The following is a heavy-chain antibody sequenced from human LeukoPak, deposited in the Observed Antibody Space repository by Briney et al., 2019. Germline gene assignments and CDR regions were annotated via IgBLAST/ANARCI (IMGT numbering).Heavy chain of an antibody. CDR3: ARVGYSSSWSPSDY. CDR1: GFTFDDYG. D-gene: IGHD6-13*01. CDR2: INWNGGST. Sequence: GGSLRLSCAASGFTFDDYGMSWVRQAPGKGLEWVSGINWNGGSTGYADSVKGRFTISRDNAQNSLYLQINSLRAEDTAVYYCARVGYSSSWSPSDYWGQGALVTVSS. J-gene: IGHJ4*02. V-gene: IGHV3-20*04.